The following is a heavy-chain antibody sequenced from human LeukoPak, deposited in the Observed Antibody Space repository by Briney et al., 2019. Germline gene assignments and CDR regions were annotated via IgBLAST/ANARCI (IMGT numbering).Heavy chain of an antibody. CDR3: ARDQDDVFDM. CDR1: GGTFSSYT. V-gene: IGHV1-69*10. J-gene: IGHJ3*02. Sequence: SVKVSCKASGGTFSSYTISLVRQAPGQGLEWMGGIIPILGIANYAQKFQGRVTITADKSTSTAYMELSSLRSEDTAVYYCARDQDDVFDMWGQGTMVTVSS. CDR2: IIPILGIA.